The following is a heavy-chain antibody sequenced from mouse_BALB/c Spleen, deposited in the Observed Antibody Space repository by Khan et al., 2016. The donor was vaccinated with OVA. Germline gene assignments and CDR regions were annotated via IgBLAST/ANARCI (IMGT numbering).Heavy chain of an antibody. D-gene: IGHD2-14*01. CDR3: TRDVRLHYYAMDY. J-gene: IGHJ4*01. Sequence: QVQLKQSGAELVRPGASVKLSCKASGYTFTNSWINWVKQRPGQGLEWIGNIYPSDSYTNYNQNFKDKATLTVDKSSTTAYMHLSSPTSEDSAVYYSTRDVRLHYYAMDYWGQGTSVTVSS. CDR1: GYTFTNSW. V-gene: IGHV1-69*02. CDR2: IYPSDSYT.